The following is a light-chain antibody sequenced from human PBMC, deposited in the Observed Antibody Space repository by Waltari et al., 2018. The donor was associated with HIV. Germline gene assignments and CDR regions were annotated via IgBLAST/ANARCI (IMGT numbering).Light chain of an antibody. CDR1: QSVSSY. CDR2: DAP. Sequence: IVFPPPPAPLPSPPGERAPLPCRASQSVSSYLAWYQQKPGQVPRLRIYDAPNRPTGIPARFSGNGSGTDFTLTISSLEPEDFAVYYCQQRSNWPPWTFGQGTKVEIK. J-gene: IGKJ1*01. V-gene: IGKV3-11*01. CDR3: QQRSNWPPWT.